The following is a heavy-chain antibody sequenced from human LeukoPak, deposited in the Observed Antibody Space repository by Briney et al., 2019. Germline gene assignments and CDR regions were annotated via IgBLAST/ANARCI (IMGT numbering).Heavy chain of an antibody. CDR1: GSTLSNAW. Sequence: SGGSLRLSCAASGSTLSNAWMSWVRQAPGKGLEWVGRIKSKTDGGTTDYAAPVKGRFTISRDDSKNTLYLQMNSLKTEDTAVYYCTTVLLWFGEPGGFDYWGQGTLVTVSS. J-gene: IGHJ4*02. V-gene: IGHV3-15*01. D-gene: IGHD3-10*01. CDR2: IKSKTDGGTT. CDR3: TTVLLWFGEPGGFDY.